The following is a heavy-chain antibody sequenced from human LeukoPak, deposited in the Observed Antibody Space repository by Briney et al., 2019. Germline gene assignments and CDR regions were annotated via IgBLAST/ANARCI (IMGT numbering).Heavy chain of an antibody. CDR1: GGSINSYINYY. J-gene: IGHJ4*01. V-gene: IGHV4-39*01. D-gene: IGHD5-18*01. CDR3: ARSRGYSYAHDY. Sequence: SETLSLTCTVSGGSINSYINYYWGWVRQPPGKGLEWIGGIYSSGSTYYSPSLKSRVTISVDTSKYQFSLKLSSVTAADTAVYYCARSRGYSYAHDYWGQGTLVTVSS. CDR2: IYSSGST.